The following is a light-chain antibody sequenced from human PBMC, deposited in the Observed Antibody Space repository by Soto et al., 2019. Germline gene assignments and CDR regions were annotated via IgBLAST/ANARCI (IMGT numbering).Light chain of an antibody. CDR1: QAINNK. V-gene: IGKV1-16*02. CDR2: GAS. CDR3: QQYNPYPLT. Sequence: DIHMTQSPSALSASVGDRVTITCRASQAINNKLAWFKQKPGKAPKSQIYGASNLHRGVPSKFTGSGSVTTFTLTISSLQPEDFATYFCQQYNPYPLTFGGGTKVEI. J-gene: IGKJ4*01.